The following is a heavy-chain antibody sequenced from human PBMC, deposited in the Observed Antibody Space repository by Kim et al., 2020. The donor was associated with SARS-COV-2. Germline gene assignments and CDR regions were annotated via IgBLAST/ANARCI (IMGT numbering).Heavy chain of an antibody. CDR2: ISYDGSNK. D-gene: IGHD6-6*01. J-gene: IGHJ4*01. Sequence: GGSLRLSCAASGFTFSSYAMHWVRQAPGKGLEWVAVISYDGSNKYYADSVKGRFTISRDNSKNTLYLQMNSLRAEDTAVYYCARDRTVYSSSCVLDYWG. V-gene: IGHV3-30-3*01. CDR1: GFTFSSYA. CDR3: ARDRTVYSSSCVLDY.